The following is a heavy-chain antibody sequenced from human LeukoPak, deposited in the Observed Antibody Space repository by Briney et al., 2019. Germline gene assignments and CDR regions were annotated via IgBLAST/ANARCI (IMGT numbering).Heavy chain of an antibody. CDR2: IYPGDSDT. J-gene: IGHJ5*02. D-gene: IGHD2-15*01. V-gene: IGHV5-51*01. CDR1: GYSFTSYW. Sequence: GGSLKISCKGSGYSFTSYWIGWVRQMPGKGLEWMGIIYPGDSDTRYSPSFQGQVTISADKSISTAYLQWSSLKASDTAMYYCARRTLVVVVAARGDWFDPWGQGTLVTVSS. CDR3: ARRTLVVVVAARGDWFDP.